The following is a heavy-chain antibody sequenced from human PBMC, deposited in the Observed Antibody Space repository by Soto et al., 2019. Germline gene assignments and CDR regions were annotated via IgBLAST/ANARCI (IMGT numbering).Heavy chain of an antibody. CDR3: ALGMGHWYFDL. D-gene: IGHD7-27*01. Sequence: GGSLRLSCAASGFTFSSYAMSWVRQAPGKGLEWVSAISGSGGSTYHADSVKGRFTISRDNSKNTLYLQMNSLRAEDTAVYYCALGMGHWYFDLWGRGTLVTVSS. V-gene: IGHV3-23*01. J-gene: IGHJ2*01. CDR2: ISGSGGST. CDR1: GFTFSSYA.